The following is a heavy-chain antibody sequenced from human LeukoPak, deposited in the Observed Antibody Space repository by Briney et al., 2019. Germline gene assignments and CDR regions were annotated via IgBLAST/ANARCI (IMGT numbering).Heavy chain of an antibody. CDR2: INPNSGGT. CDR1: GYTFTGYY. V-gene: IGHV1-2*02. D-gene: IGHD3-9*01. J-gene: IGHJ4*02. CDR3: ASLDPVLRYFDWLSI. Sequence: ASVKVSCMASGYTFTGYYMHWVRQAPGQGLEWMGWINPNSGGTNYAQKFQGRVTMTRDTSISTAYMELSRLRSDDTAVYYCASLDPVLRYFDWLSIWGQGTLVTVSS.